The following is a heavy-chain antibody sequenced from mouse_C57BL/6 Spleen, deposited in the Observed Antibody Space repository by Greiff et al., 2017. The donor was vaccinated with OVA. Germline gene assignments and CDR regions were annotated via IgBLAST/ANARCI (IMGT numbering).Heavy chain of an antibody. Sequence: QVQLQQPGAELVRPGSSVKLSCKASGYTFTSYWMHWVKQRPIQGLEWIGNIDPSDSETHYNQKFKDKATLTVDKSSSTAYMQLSSLTSENSAVYYCATTAQATFDYWGQGTTLTVSS. CDR1: GYTFTSYW. D-gene: IGHD3-2*02. CDR2: IDPSDSET. J-gene: IGHJ2*01. CDR3: ATTAQATFDY. V-gene: IGHV1-52*01.